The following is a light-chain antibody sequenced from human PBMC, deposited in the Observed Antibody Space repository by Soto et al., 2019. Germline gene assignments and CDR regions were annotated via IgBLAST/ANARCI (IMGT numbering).Light chain of an antibody. CDR2: LNSDGSH. Sequence: QLVLTQSPSASASLGASVKLTCTLSSGHSSYAIAWHQQQPEKGPRYLMKLNSDGSHNKGDGIPDRFSGSSSGAERYLTISSLQSEDEADYYCQTWGTGIHWVFGGGTKVTVL. CDR3: QTWGTGIHWV. CDR1: SGHSSYA. V-gene: IGLV4-69*01. J-gene: IGLJ3*02.